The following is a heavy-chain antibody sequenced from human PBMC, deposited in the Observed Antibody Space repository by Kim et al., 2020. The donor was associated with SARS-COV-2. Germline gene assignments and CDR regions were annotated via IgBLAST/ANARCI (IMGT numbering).Heavy chain of an antibody. CDR3: VGGVGAGYSSGG. CDR1: GFIVSSNY. Sequence: GGSLRLSCAASGFIVSSNYMSWVRQAPGKGLEWVSVIYSGGSTYYADSVKGRFTISRDNSKNTLCLQMDSLRAEDTAIYYCVGGVGAGYSSGGWGQGTLVTVSS. CDR2: IYSGGST. D-gene: IGHD6-19*01. J-gene: IGHJ4*02. V-gene: IGHV3-53*01.